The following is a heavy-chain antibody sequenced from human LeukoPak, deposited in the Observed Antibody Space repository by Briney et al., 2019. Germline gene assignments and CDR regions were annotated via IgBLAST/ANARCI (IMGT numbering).Heavy chain of an antibody. J-gene: IGHJ4*02. Sequence: PGGSLRLSCAASGFTFSSFVMSWVRQAPGMGPEWVSAISGSGDSTYYADSVKGRFTISRDNSENTLYLQMKSLRAEDTAVYYCARGDGYNFFDYWGQGTLVTASS. CDR1: GFTFSSFV. CDR3: ARGDGYNFFDY. CDR2: ISGSGDST. V-gene: IGHV3-23*01. D-gene: IGHD5-24*01.